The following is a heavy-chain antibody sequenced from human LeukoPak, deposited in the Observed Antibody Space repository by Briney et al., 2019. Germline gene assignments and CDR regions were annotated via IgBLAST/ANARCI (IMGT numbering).Heavy chain of an antibody. V-gene: IGHV3-64D*06. CDR1: GFTFSSYA. CDR3: MRQQLEWAFDI. J-gene: IGHJ3*02. D-gene: IGHD6-13*01. Sequence: GGSLRLSCAASGFTFSSYAMQWLRQAPGKGLEYVSAISSNGGSTYYADSVKGRFTISRDNSKNTLYLQMSSLRAEDTAVYYCMRQQLEWAFDIWGQGTMVTVSS. CDR2: ISSNGGST.